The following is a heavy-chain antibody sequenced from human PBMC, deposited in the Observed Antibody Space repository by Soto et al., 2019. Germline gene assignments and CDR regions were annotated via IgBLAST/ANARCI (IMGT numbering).Heavy chain of an antibody. CDR1: DESVTSPGNY. V-gene: IGHV4-31*11. J-gene: IGHJ1*01. CDR2: ISSGGSP. CDR3: TLNHCAGGGCYDRDY. D-gene: IGHD2-15*01. Sequence: SETLSLTCDVSDESVTSPGNYWNWIRQRPDTGLEWIGYISSGGSPFYNPSLKSRVVISLDTSKNVISLTLRSVTAADTAVYYCTLNHCAGGGCYDRDYWGRGTRVTVSS.